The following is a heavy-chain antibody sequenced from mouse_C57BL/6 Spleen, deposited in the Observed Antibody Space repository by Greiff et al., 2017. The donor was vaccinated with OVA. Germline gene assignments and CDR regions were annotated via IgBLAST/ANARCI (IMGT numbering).Heavy chain of an antibody. D-gene: IGHD2-4*01. CDR3: AKGLTFYDYEY. CDR1: GYTFTSYW. Sequence: QVQLQQPGAELVMPGASVKLSCKASGYTFTSYWMHWVKQRPGQGLEWIGEIDPSDSYTNYNQKFKGKSTLTVDKSSSTAYMQLSSLTSEDAAVYYCAKGLTFYDYEYWGQGTTLTVSS. J-gene: IGHJ2*01. CDR2: IDPSDSYT. V-gene: IGHV1-69*01.